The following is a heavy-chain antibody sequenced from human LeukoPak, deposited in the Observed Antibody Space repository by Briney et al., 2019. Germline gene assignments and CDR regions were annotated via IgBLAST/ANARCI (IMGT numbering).Heavy chain of an antibody. V-gene: IGHV5-51*01. Sequence: GESLKISCKGSGYSFTSYWIGWVRQMPGKGLEWMGIIYPGDSDTRYSPSFQGQVTISADKSISTAYLQWSSLKASDTAMYYCARQIAVVGTPYYYYGMDVWGQGTTVTVSS. CDR1: GYSFTSYW. CDR3: ARQIAVVGTPYYYYGMDV. CDR2: IYPGDSDT. D-gene: IGHD6-19*01. J-gene: IGHJ6*02.